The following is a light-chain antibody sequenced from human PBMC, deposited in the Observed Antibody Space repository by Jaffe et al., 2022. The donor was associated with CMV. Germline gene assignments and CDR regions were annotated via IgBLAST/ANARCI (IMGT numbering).Light chain of an antibody. CDR2: GAS. CDR1: QSVSNN. CDR3: QHYNNWPLT. V-gene: IGKV3-15*01. J-gene: IGKJ4*01. Sequence: EIVMTQSPATLSVSPGERATLSCRASQSVSNNLGWYQQKPGQAPRLLIYGASTRATGVPARFSGSGSGTEFTLTISSLQSEDFAVYYCQHYNNWPLTFGGGTKVEIK.